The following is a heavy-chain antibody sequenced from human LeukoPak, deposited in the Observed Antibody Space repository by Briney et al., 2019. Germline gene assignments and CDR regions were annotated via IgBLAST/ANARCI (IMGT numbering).Heavy chain of an antibody. CDR3: AKGTGGIDY. CDR1: GFTLSNFA. J-gene: IGHJ4*02. V-gene: IGHV3-9*01. Sequence: GGSLRLSCAASGFTLSNFAMHWVRQAPGKGLEWVSDISWNSGSIGYADSVKGRFTISRDNAKNSLYLQMNSLRAEDTALYYCAKGTGGIDYWGQGTLVTVSS. D-gene: IGHD7-27*01. CDR2: ISWNSGSI.